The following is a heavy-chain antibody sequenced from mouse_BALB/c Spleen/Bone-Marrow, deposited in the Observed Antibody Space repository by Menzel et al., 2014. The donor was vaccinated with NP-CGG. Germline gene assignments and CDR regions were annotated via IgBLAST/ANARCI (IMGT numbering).Heavy chain of an antibody. CDR3: ARVYYGNLDH. CDR2: VSPGDGDT. Sequence: QVQLQQSGAELVRPGSSVKISCKASGYAFSTYWMNWVKQRPGQGLEWIGQVSPGDGDTNYNGKSRGKATLTADKSSSSAYIQLISLTAEDSAVYFCARVYYGNLDHWGQGTTLTVSS. CDR1: GYAFSTYW. V-gene: IGHV1-80*01. D-gene: IGHD2-1*01. J-gene: IGHJ2*01.